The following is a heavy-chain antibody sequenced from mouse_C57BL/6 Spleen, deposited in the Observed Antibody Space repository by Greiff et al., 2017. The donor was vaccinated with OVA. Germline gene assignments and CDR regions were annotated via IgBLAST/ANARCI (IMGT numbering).Heavy chain of an antibody. D-gene: IGHD2-5*01. Sequence: VQLQQPGAELVKPGASVKLSCKASGYTFTSYWMHWVKQRPGQGLEWIGMIHPNSGSTNYNEKFKSKATLTVDKSSSTAYMQLSSLTSEDSAVYYCARSTIVTTRGFAYWGQGTLVTVSA. CDR3: ARSTIVTTRGFAY. J-gene: IGHJ3*01. CDR2: IHPNSGST. V-gene: IGHV1-64*01. CDR1: GYTFTSYW.